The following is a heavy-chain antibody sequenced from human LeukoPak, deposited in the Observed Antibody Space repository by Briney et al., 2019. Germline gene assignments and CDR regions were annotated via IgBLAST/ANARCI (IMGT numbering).Heavy chain of an antibody. V-gene: IGHV1-69*04. J-gene: IGHJ4*02. CDR1: GGTFSSYA. Sequence: ASVKVSCKASGGTFSSYAISWVRQAPGQGLEWMGRIIPILGIANYAQKFQGRVTITADKSTSAAYMELSSLRSEDTAVYYCARESVMVRGVDRASYFGYWGQGTLVTVSS. CDR2: IIPILGIA. D-gene: IGHD3-10*01. CDR3: ARESVMVRGVDRASYFGY.